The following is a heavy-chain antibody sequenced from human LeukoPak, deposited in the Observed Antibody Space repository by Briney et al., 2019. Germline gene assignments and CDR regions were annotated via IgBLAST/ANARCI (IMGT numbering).Heavy chain of an antibody. J-gene: IGHJ4*02. CDR3: ARARVVVAANPFDY. CDR2: ISSSSSYI. D-gene: IGHD2-15*01. V-gene: IGHV3-21*01. Sequence: GGSLRLSCAASGFTFSSYSMNWVRQAPGKGLECVSSISSSSSYIYYADSVKGRFTISRDNAKNSLYLQMNSLRAEDTAVYYCARARVVVAANPFDYWGQGTLVTVSS. CDR1: GFTFSSYS.